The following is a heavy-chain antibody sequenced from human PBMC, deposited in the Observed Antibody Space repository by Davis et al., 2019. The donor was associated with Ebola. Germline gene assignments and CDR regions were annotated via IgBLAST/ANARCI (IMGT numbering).Heavy chain of an antibody. J-gene: IGHJ4*02. Sequence: AASVKVSCKASRYTFTSYAMHWLRQAPGQRLEWMGWINAGNGNTKYSQKFQGRVTITRDTATSTAYMELSSLRSEDTAVYYCARDLSDYGGNPGYFDYWGQGTLVTVSS. V-gene: IGHV1-3*01. CDR3: ARDLSDYGGNPGYFDY. D-gene: IGHD4-23*01. CDR1: RYTFTSYA. CDR2: INAGNGNT.